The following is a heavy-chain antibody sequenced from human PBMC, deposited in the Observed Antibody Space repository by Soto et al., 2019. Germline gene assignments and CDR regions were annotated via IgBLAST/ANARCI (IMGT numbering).Heavy chain of an antibody. Sequence: PGGCLRLSCTASGFTFGDYAMSWFRQAPGKGLEWVGFIRSKAYGGTTEYAASVKGRFTISRDDSKSIAYLQMNSLKTEDTALYYCTRELDSSGWYVAVDYWGQGTLVTVSS. D-gene: IGHD6-19*01. J-gene: IGHJ4*02. V-gene: IGHV3-49*03. CDR1: GFTFGDYA. CDR3: TRELDSSGWYVAVDY. CDR2: IRSKAYGGTT.